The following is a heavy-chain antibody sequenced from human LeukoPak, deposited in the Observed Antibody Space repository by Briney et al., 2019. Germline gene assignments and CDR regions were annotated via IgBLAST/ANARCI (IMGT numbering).Heavy chain of an antibody. CDR3: ARGQRRKYGLYGSGSYYHDY. CDR1: GGSFSGYY. V-gene: IGHV4-34*01. J-gene: IGHJ4*02. CDR2: INHSGST. Sequence: SETPSLTCAVYGGSFSGYYWSWIRQPPGKGLEWIGEINHSGSTNYNPSLKSRVTISVDTSKNQFSLKLSSVTAADTAVYYCARGQRRKYGLYGSGSYYHDYWGQGTLVTVSS. D-gene: IGHD3-10*01.